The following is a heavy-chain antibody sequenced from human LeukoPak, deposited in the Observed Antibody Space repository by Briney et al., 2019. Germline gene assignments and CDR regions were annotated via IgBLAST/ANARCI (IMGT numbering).Heavy chain of an antibody. CDR3: ARGYSSSSDFDY. V-gene: IGHV4-59*11. CDR2: ISDSGST. D-gene: IGHD6-6*01. J-gene: IGHJ4*02. Sequence: SETLSLTCVVSGGSLSTHHWSWIRQSPGRGLEWIGYISDSGSTNYNPSLKSRVTISVDRSKNQFSLKLSSVTAADTAVYYCARGYSSSSDFDYWGQGTLVTVSS. CDR1: GGSLSTHH.